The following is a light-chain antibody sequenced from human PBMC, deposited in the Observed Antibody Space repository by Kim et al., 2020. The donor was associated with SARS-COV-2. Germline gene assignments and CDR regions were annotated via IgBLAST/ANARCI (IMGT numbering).Light chain of an antibody. CDR2: LNGDGSY. CDR1: RGHTTFA. Sequence: SIKLTCTLSRGHTTFAIAWHQQQPGKGPRYLMKLNGDGSYNKGVGIPDRFSGASSGADRYLTIASLQSEDEADYYCQTWGTGNWVFGGGTQLTVL. V-gene: IGLV4-69*01. J-gene: IGLJ3*02. CDR3: QTWGTGNWV.